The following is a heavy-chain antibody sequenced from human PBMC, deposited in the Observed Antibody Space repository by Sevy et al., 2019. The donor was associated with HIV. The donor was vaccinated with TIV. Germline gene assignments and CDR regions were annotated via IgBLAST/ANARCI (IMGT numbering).Heavy chain of an antibody. CDR2: IIPMFGAP. Sequence: ASVKVSCKASGHTFSNYAISWVRQAPGQGLEWMGGIIPMFGAPNYAQKFQGRVTITADESTSTAYMQLGSLRSEDTAVYYCARDSLYSTNWAFDYWGQGTLVTVSS. J-gene: IGHJ4*02. D-gene: IGHD6-13*01. V-gene: IGHV1-69*13. CDR1: GHTFSNYA. CDR3: ARDSLYSTNWAFDY.